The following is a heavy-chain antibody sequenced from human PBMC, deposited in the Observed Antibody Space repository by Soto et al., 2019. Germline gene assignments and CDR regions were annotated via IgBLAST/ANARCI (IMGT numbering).Heavy chain of an antibody. Sequence: SVKVSCKASGYTFTGYYMHWVRQSPGQGLEWMGWINPDSGGTNYAQKFQGRVTMTRDTSISTAYMELTRVRSDDTAVYFCARLGIEPRAFDYWGQGTLVTVSS. CDR2: INPDSGGT. V-gene: IGHV1-2*02. J-gene: IGHJ4*02. CDR1: GYTFTGYY. D-gene: IGHD6-6*01. CDR3: ARLGIEPRAFDY.